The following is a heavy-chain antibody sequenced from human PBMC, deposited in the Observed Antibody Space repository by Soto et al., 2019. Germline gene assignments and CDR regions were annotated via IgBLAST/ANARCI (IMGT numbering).Heavy chain of an antibody. Sequence: PGGSLRLSCAASGFTFSSYAMSWVRQAPGKGLEWVSAISGSGGSTYYADSVKGRFTISRDNSKNTLYLQMNSLRAEDTAVYYCAKEQGSSWENYYYYVIDVWGQRTTVTVSS. CDR1: GFTFSSYA. J-gene: IGHJ6*02. CDR3: AKEQGSSWENYYYYVIDV. CDR2: ISGSGGST. D-gene: IGHD6-13*01. V-gene: IGHV3-23*01.